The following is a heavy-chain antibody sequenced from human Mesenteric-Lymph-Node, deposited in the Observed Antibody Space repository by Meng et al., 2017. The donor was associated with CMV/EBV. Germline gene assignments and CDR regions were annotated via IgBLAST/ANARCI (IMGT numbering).Heavy chain of an antibody. CDR2: INHSGNT. CDR3: TRGRTVFDY. D-gene: IGHD1-14*01. V-gene: IGHV4-34*01. J-gene: IGHJ4*02. CDR1: VGSFSDYY. Sequence: SETLSLTCAVYVGSFSDYYWTWIRQPPGKGLEWIGEINHSGNTIYNPSLKSRVTILVDTSKNQFSLKLSSVTAADTAVYYCTRGRTVFDYWGQGTLVTVSS.